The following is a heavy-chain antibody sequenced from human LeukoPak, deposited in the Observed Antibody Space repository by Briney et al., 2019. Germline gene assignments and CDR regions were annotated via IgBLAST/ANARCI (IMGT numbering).Heavy chain of an antibody. CDR2: INQDGTEK. D-gene: IGHD3-10*01. CDR1: GFSFTTYW. CDR3: AKLAKYFYGAETFYFFEH. Sequence: GGSLRLSRAASGFSFTTYWMSWVRQAQGKGLEWVANINQDGTEKYYVDSVKGRFTISRDNGKNSLYLQMNSLRVEDTAVYYCAKLAKYFYGAETFYFFEHWGQGTPVTASS. J-gene: IGHJ4*02. V-gene: IGHV3-7*01.